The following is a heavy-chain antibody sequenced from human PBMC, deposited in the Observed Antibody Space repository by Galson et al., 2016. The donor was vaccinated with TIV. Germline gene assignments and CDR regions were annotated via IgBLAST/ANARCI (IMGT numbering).Heavy chain of an antibody. CDR3: AKDPRLYGDYFLHYFDY. D-gene: IGHD4-17*01. CDR2: ISYDGSGQ. J-gene: IGHJ4*02. Sequence: SLRLSCAASGFTFSDYGMHWVRQAPGKGLEWVAVISYDGSGQYYAGSVKGRFTISRDNSKNTLYLQMNSLRSDDTAMYYCAKDPRLYGDYFLHYFDYWGPGTTVTVSS. CDR1: GFTFSDYG. V-gene: IGHV3-30*18.